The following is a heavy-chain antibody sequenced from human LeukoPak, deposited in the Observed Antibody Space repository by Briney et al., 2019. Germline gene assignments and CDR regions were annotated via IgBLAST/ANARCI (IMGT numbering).Heavy chain of an antibody. Sequence: SETLSLTCTVSGGSISSYYWSWIRQPPGKGLEWIGYIYYSGSTNYNPSLRSRVTISVDPSKNQFSLKLSSVTAADTAVYYCARTVNTAFAYYYYYMDVWGKGTTVTVSS. D-gene: IGHD5-18*01. CDR2: IYYSGST. V-gene: IGHV4-59*01. CDR3: ARTVNTAFAYYYYYMDV. CDR1: GGSISSYY. J-gene: IGHJ6*03.